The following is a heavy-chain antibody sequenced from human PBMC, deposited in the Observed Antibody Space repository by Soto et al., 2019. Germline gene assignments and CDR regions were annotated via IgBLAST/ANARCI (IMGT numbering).Heavy chain of an antibody. D-gene: IGHD3-22*01. CDR3: AKGLYDNSGYYYTD. J-gene: IGHJ4*02. V-gene: IGHV3-23*01. Sequence: EVQLLESGGGSVQPGGSLRVSCAASGFSFSIYVMTWVRQAPGKGLEWVSSISSSGGTPYYEDSVKGRFTISRDNSKDTLFLQMHSLRAEDTAVYFCAKGLYDNSGYYYTDWGQGTLVTVSS. CDR2: ISSSGGTP. CDR1: GFSFSIYV.